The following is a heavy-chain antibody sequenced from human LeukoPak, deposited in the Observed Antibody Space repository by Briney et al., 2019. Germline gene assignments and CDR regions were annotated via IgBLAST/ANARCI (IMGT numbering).Heavy chain of an antibody. Sequence: KPGGSLRLSCAASGFTFSSYAMSWVRQAPGKGLEWVSVISGSGGSTYYVDSVKGRFTISRDNSKNTLYLQMNSLRAEDTAVYYRAKDGVATAGRGSHFDYWGQGTLVTVSS. CDR3: AKDGVATAGRGSHFDY. V-gene: IGHV3-23*01. CDR2: ISGSGGST. CDR1: GFTFSSYA. D-gene: IGHD6-13*01. J-gene: IGHJ4*02.